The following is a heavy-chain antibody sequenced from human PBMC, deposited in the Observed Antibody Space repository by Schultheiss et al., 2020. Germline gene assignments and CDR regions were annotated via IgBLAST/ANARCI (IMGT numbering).Heavy chain of an antibody. CDR3: TLGVNYYYYGMDV. CDR1: GFTFSSYA. CDR2: ISGSGGST. J-gene: IGHJ6*02. V-gene: IGHV3-23*01. Sequence: GSLTLSCAASGFTFSSYAMSWVRQAPGKGLEWVSAISGSGGSTYYADSVKGRFTISRDNSKNTLYLQMNSLKTEDTAVYYCTLGVNYYYYGMDVWGQGTTVTVSS. D-gene: IGHD3-3*01.